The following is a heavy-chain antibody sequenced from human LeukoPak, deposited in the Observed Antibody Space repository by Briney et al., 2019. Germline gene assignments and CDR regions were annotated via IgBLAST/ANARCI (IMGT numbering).Heavy chain of an antibody. Sequence: PGXXLDWVAVISKDGSHKYYADSVKGRVTISRDNSKNTLSLQINSLRGDDTAVYYCASQDSSPLDYWGQGTLVTVSS. J-gene: IGHJ4*02. CDR3: ASQDSSPLDY. D-gene: IGHD6-19*01. CDR2: ISKDGSHK. V-gene: IGHV3-30*01.